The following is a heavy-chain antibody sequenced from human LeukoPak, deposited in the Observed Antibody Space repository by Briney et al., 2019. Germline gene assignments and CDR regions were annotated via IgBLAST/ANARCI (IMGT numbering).Heavy chain of an antibody. J-gene: IGHJ4*02. D-gene: IGHD2-2*01. V-gene: IGHV3-30*18. CDR2: ISYDGSNK. CDR1: GFTFSSYG. CDR3: AKQSLGYCSSTSCWNYFDY. Sequence: RGSLRLSCAASGFTFSSYGMHWVRQAPGKGLEWVAVISYDGSNKYYADSVKGRFTISRDNSKNTLYLQMNSLRAEDTAVYYCAKQSLGYCSSTSCWNYFDYWGQGTLVTVSS.